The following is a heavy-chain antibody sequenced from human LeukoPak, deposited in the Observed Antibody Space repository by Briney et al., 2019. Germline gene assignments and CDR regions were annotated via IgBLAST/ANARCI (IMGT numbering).Heavy chain of an antibody. J-gene: IGHJ4*02. CDR2: INHSGST. Sequence: SETLSLTRAVYGGSFSGYYWSWIRQPPGKGLEWIGEINHSGSTNYNPSLKSRVTISVDTSKNQFSLKLSSVTAADTAVYYCARTSRSNWNDVHWDYWGQGTLVTVSS. CDR1: GGSFSGYY. D-gene: IGHD1-20*01. CDR3: ARTSRSNWNDVHWDY. V-gene: IGHV4-34*01.